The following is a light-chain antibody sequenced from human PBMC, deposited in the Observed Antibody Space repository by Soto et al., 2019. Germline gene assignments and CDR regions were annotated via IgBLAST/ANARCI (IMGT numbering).Light chain of an antibody. V-gene: IGLV2-18*02. Sequence: QSVLTQPPSVSGSPGQSVTISCTGTSSDVGSYNHVSWYQQPPGTAPKVMIYDVSNRPSGVPDRFSGSKSGNTASLTISGLQAEDESDYYCSSYTSSSTYVFGTGTKLTVL. CDR2: DVS. CDR3: SSYTSSSTYV. CDR1: SSDVGSYNH. J-gene: IGLJ1*01.